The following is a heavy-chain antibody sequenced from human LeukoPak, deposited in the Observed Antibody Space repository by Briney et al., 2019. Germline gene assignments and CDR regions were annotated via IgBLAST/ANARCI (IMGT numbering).Heavy chain of an antibody. Sequence: PSETLSLTCTVSGGSISSYYWSWIRQPPGKGLEWIGYIYYSGSTNYNPSLKSRVTISVDTSKNRFSLKLSSVTAADTAVYYCARQSGPYYYERYFDYWGQGTLVTVSS. CDR3: ARQSGPYYYERYFDY. J-gene: IGHJ4*02. CDR1: GGSISSYY. V-gene: IGHV4-59*08. CDR2: IYYSGST. D-gene: IGHD3-22*01.